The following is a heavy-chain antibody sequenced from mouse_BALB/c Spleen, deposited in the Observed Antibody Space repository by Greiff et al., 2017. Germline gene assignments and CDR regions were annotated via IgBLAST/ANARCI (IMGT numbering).Heavy chain of an antibody. CDR1: GYSITSGYY. CDR2: ISYDGSN. CDR3: ARKGLGLRRYYAMDY. D-gene: IGHD2-4*01. V-gene: IGHV3-6*02. J-gene: IGHJ4*01. Sequence: EESGPGLVKPSQSLSLTCSVTGYSITSGYYWNWIRQFPGNKLEWMGYISYDGSNNYNPSLKNRISITRDTSKNQFFLKLNSVTTEDTATYYCARKGLGLRRYYAMDYWGQGTSVTVSS.